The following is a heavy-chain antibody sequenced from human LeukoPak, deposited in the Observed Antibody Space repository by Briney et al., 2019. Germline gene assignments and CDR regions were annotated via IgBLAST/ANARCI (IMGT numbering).Heavy chain of an antibody. D-gene: IGHD2-2*01. J-gene: IGHJ5*02. CDR1: GHTFTNYG. V-gene: IGHV1-18*01. Sequence: GASVKVSCKASGHTFTNYGINWVRQAPGQGLEWMGWISTYNGNTNYAQKLQGRVTMTTDTSTSTAYMEPRSLRSDDTAVYYCAREMGYCSSVSCTRSWLDHWGQGTLVTVSS. CDR2: ISTYNGNT. CDR3: AREMGYCSSVSCTRSWLDH.